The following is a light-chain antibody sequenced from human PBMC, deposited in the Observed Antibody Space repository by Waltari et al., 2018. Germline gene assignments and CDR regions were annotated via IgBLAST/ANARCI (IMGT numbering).Light chain of an antibody. V-gene: IGKV1-5*03. CDR1: QSLSSW. CDR3: QQYNSYSWT. CDR2: KAS. Sequence: DIQMTQSPSTLSASVGDRVTLTCRASQSLSSWLAWYPQKPGKVPKLLIYKASSLESGVPSRFSGSGSGTEFTLTISSLQPDDFATYYCQQYNSYSWTFGQGTKVEIK. J-gene: IGKJ1*01.